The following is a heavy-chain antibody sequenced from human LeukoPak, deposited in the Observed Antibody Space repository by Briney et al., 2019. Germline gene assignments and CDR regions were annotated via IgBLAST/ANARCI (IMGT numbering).Heavy chain of an antibody. CDR3: ASGSLTRGFDY. CDR1: GGSFSGYY. V-gene: IGHV4-34*01. J-gene: IGHJ4*02. CDR2: INHSGST. D-gene: IGHD3-10*01. Sequence: PSETLSLTCAVYGGSFSGYYWSWIRQPPGKGLEWIGEINHSGSTNYNPSLKSRVTISADTSNNPFSLKLSSVTAADTAVYSCASGSLTRGFDYWGQGTLVTVSS.